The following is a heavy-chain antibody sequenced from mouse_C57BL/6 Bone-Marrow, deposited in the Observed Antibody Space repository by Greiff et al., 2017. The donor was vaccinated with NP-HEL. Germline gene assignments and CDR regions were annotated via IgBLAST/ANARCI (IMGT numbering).Heavy chain of an antibody. D-gene: IGHD1-1*01. CDR1: GFSFNTYA. CDR3: VRTHYYGSSYWYFDV. J-gene: IGHJ1*03. Sequence: EVQLVESGGGLVQPKGSLKLSCAASGFSFNTYAMNWVRQAPGKGLEWVARIRSKSNNYATYYADSVKDRFTISRDDSESMLYLQMNNLKTEDTAMYYCVRTHYYGSSYWYFDVWGTGTTVTVSS. CDR2: IRSKSNNYAT. V-gene: IGHV10-1*01.